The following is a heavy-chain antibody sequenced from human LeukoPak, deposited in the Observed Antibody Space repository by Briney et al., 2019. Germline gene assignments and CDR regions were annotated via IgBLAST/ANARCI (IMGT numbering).Heavy chain of an antibody. D-gene: IGHD3-10*01. Sequence: ASVKVSCKASGYTFTSYGISWVRQAPGQGLEWMGWISAYNGNTNYAQKLQGRVTMTTDTSTSTAYMELRSLRSDDTAVYYCAREELGITMVRGSFDPWGQGTLVTVSS. CDR1: GYTFTSYG. V-gene: IGHV1-18*01. CDR3: AREELGITMVRGSFDP. J-gene: IGHJ5*02. CDR2: ISAYNGNT.